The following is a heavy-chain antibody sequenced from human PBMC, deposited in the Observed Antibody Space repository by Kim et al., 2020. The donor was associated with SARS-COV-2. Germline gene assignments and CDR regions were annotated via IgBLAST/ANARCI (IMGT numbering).Heavy chain of an antibody. V-gene: IGHV3-23*01. CDR3: AQVEWVGKNLWYLDY. D-gene: IGHD3-3*01. CDR1: GFTFSTYG. CDR2: IVGSGGTT. Sequence: GGSLRLSCAASGFTFSTYGMTWVRQAPGKGLEWVSAIVGSGGTTQFADSAKGRFTISRDNSKSTMFLQMNSLRAEDTAGYYCAQVEWVGKNLWYLDYWG. J-gene: IGHJ4*01.